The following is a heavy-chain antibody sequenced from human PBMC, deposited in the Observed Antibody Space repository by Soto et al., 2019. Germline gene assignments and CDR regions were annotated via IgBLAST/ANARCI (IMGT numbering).Heavy chain of an antibody. D-gene: IGHD4-17*01. CDR1: GGSISSGGYS. Sequence: TSETLSLTCAVSGGSISSGGYSWSWIRQPSGKGLEWIGYIYHSGSTYYNPSLKSRVTISVDRSKNQFSLKLSSVTAADTAVYYCASTVTTLNYYYYGMHVWGQGTTVTVSS. J-gene: IGHJ6*02. V-gene: IGHV4-30-2*01. CDR2: IYHSGST. CDR3: ASTVTTLNYYYYGMHV.